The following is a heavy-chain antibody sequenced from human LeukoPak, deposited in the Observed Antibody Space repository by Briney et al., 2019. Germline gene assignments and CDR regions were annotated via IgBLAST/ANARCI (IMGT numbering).Heavy chain of an antibody. Sequence: SETLSLTCTVSGGSISSYYWSWIRQPPGKGLEWIGYIYTSGSTNYNPSLKSRVTISVDTSKNQFSLKLSSVTAADTAVYYCASRYCSSTSCYTNWFDPWGQGTLVTVSS. V-gene: IGHV4-4*09. J-gene: IGHJ5*02. D-gene: IGHD2-2*02. CDR2: IYTSGST. CDR3: ASRYCSSTSCYTNWFDP. CDR1: GGSISSYY.